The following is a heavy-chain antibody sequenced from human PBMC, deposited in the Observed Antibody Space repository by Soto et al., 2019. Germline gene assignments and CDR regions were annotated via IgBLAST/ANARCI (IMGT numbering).Heavy chain of an antibody. Sequence: QLQLQESGPGLVKPSETLSLTCTVSGGSISSSSYYWGWIRQPPGKGLEWIGSIYYSGSTYYNPSLKSRVTISVDTSKNQFSLKLSSVTAADTAVYYCARLVDIVATICDRWPCNWFDPWGQGTLVTVSS. CDR3: ARLVDIVATICDRWPCNWFDP. CDR2: IYYSGST. D-gene: IGHD5-12*01. CDR1: GGSISSSSYY. J-gene: IGHJ5*02. V-gene: IGHV4-39*01.